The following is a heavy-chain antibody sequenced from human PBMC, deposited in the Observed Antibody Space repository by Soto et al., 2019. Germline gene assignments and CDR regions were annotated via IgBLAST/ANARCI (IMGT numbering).Heavy chain of an antibody. J-gene: IGHJ6*02. CDR1: GGSISSYY. CDR3: ARYGSGSYFDNYYGMDV. Sequence: PSVTLSLTCTVSGGSISSYYWSWIRQPPGKGLEWIGYIYYSGSTNYNPSLKSRVTISVDTSKNQFSLKLSSVTAADTAVYYCARYGSGSYFDNYYGMDVWGQGTTVTVSS. CDR2: IYYSGST. V-gene: IGHV4-59*01. D-gene: IGHD3-10*01.